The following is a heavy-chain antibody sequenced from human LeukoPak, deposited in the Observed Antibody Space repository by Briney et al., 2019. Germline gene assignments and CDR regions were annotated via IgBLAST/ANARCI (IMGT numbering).Heavy chain of an antibody. CDR1: GGSISSYY. D-gene: IGHD3-9*01. V-gene: IGHV4-59*01. Sequence: PSETLSLTCTVSGGSISSYYWSWIRQPPGKGLEWIGYIYYSGSTNYNPSLKSRVTISVDTSKNQFSLKLSSVTAADTAVYYCARSYYDILTGYQAEFDYRGQGTLVTVSS. CDR3: ARSYYDILTGYQAEFDY. CDR2: IYYSGST. J-gene: IGHJ4*02.